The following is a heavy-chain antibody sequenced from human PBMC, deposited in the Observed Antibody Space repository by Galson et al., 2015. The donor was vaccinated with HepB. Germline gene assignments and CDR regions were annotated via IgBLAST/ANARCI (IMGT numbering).Heavy chain of an antibody. CDR1: GFTFSSYG. CDR2: ISYAGTNK. J-gene: IGHJ5*02. Sequence: SLRLSCAASGFTFSSYGMHWVRQAPGKGLEWVAVISYAGTNKYYADSVKGRFTISRDNSKNTLYLQMNSLRAEDTAVYYCAKDPGCSDYGGNWLDPWGQGTLVTVSS. CDR3: AKDPGCSDYGGNWLDP. D-gene: IGHD4-23*01. V-gene: IGHV3-30*18.